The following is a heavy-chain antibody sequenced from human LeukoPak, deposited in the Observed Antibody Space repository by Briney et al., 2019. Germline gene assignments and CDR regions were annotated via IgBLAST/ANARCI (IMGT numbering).Heavy chain of an antibody. D-gene: IGHD1-26*01. J-gene: IGHJ5*02. V-gene: IGHV1-24*01. CDR3: ATGGSGSYHNWFDP. CDR1: GYTLTELS. Sequence: GASVKVSCKVSGYTLTELSMHWVRQAPGKGLEWMGGFDPEDGETIYAQKFQGRVTMTEDTSIDTAYMELSSLRSEDTAVYYCATGGSGSYHNWFDPWGQGTLVTVSS. CDR2: FDPEDGET.